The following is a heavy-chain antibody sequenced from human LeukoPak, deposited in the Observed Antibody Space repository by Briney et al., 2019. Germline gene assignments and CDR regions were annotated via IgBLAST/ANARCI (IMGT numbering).Heavy chain of an antibody. Sequence: GRSLRLSCAASGFTFSSYGMHWVRQAPGKGLEWVAVIWYDGSNKYYADSVKGRFTISRDNSKNTLYLQMNSLRAEDTAVYYCARDSVVSWAPRYMDVWGKGTTVTVSS. J-gene: IGHJ6*03. CDR1: GFTFSSYG. D-gene: IGHD1-26*01. CDR3: ARDSVVSWAPRYMDV. CDR2: IWYDGSNK. V-gene: IGHV3-33*01.